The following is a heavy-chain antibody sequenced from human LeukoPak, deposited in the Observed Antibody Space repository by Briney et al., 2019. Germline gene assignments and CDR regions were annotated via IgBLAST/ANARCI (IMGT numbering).Heavy chain of an antibody. CDR2: ISAYDGNT. CDR1: GYIFTSYG. Sequence: HGASVKVSCKASGYIFTSYGITWVRQAPGQGLEWMGWISAYDGNTNYAQKLQGRVTMTTDTSTSTAYMELRSLRSDDTAVYYCAIEPGYLELDYWGQGTLVTVSS. CDR3: AIEPGYLELDY. D-gene: IGHD5-18*01. J-gene: IGHJ4*02. V-gene: IGHV1-18*04.